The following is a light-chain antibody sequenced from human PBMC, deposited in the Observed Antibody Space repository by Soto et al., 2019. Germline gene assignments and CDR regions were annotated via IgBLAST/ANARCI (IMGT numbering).Light chain of an antibody. V-gene: IGKV1-39*01. CDR1: QSISSY. CDR2: AAS. CDR3: QQSYSTPLT. J-gene: IGKJ4*02. Sequence: DIQMTQSPSTLCASVGDRVTIACRASQSISSYLNWYQKKTGKDPKLLIYAASSLQSGVPSRFSGSGSGTDFTLTISSLQTEEFATYYCQQSYSTPLTGGGGTKVEIK.